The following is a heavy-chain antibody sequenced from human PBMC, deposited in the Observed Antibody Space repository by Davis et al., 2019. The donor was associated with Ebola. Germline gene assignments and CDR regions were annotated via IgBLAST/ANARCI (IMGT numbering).Heavy chain of an antibody. D-gene: IGHD1-20*01. CDR1: GFTFSDYY. CDR2: ISSSGSTI. V-gene: IGHV3-11*01. CDR3: AKVSTLNWNDLYFDY. Sequence: GGSLRLSCAASGFTFSDYYMSWIRQAPGKGLEWVSYISSSGSTIYYADSVKGRFTISRDNSKNTLYLQMNSLRAEDTAVYYCAKVSTLNWNDLYFDYWGQGTLVTVSS. J-gene: IGHJ4*02.